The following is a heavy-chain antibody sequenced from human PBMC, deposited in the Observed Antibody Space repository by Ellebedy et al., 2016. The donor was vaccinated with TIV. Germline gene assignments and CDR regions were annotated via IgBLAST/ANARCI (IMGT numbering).Heavy chain of an antibody. J-gene: IGHJ4*02. D-gene: IGHD2-15*01. V-gene: IGHV3-49*03. CDR3: TSSATRRDY. CDR2: IRSKAYGGTT. Sequence: GESLKISXTASGFTFGDYAMSWFRQAPGKGLEWVGFIRSKAYGGTTEYAASVKGRFTISRDDSKSIAYLQMNSLKTEDTAVYYCTSSATRRDYWGQGTLVTVSS. CDR1: GFTFGDYA.